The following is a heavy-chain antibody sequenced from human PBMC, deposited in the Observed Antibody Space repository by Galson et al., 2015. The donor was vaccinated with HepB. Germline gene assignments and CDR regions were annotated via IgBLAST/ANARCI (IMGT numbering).Heavy chain of an antibody. D-gene: IGHD2-15*01. CDR1: GFTVSSNY. J-gene: IGHJ4*02. V-gene: IGHV3-66*02. Sequence: SLRLSCAASGFTVSSNYMSWVRQAPGKGLEWVSVIYSGGSTYYADSVKGRFTISRDNSKNTLYLQMNSLRAEDTAVYYCASELWTTRRDYWGQGTLVTVSS. CDR2: IYSGGST. CDR3: ASELWTTRRDY.